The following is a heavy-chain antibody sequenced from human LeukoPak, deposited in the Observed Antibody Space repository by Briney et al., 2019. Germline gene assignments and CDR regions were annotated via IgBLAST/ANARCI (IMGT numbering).Heavy chain of an antibody. V-gene: IGHV1-18*01. CDR2: ISAYNGNT. CDR3: ARGDYVWGSYREPYYYYMDV. J-gene: IGHJ6*03. D-gene: IGHD3-16*02. Sequence: ASVKVSCKASGYTFTSYGISWVRQAPGQGLEWMGWISAYNGNTNYAQKLQGRVTMTTDTSTSTAYMELRSLRSEDTAVYYCARGDYVWGSYREPYYYYMDVWGKGTTVTISS. CDR1: GYTFTSYG.